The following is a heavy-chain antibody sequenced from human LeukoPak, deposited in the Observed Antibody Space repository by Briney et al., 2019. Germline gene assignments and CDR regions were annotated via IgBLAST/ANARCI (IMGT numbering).Heavy chain of an antibody. CDR1: GYTFTGYY. CDR2: INPNSGGT. J-gene: IGHJ5*02. V-gene: IGHV1-2*02. CDR3: ARSGDFWSGYHWFDP. D-gene: IGHD3-3*01. Sequence: ASVKVSCKASGYTFTGYYMHWVRQAPGQGLEWMGWINPNSGGTNYAQKFQGRVTMTRDTSISTAYVELSRLRSDDTAVYYCARSGDFWSGYHWFDPWGQGTLVTVSS.